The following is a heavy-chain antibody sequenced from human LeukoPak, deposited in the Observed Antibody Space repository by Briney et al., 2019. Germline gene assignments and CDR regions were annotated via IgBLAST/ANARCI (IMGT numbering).Heavy chain of an antibody. CDR2: ISAYNGNT. CDR1: GYTFTSYG. J-gene: IGHJ3*02. CDR3: AALWFGRIDAFDI. V-gene: IGHV1-18*01. D-gene: IGHD3-10*01. Sequence: GASVKVSCKASGYTFTSYGISWVRQAPGQGLEWMGWISAYNGNTNYAQKLQGRVTMTTDTSTSTAYVELRRLRSDDTAVYYCAALWFGRIDAFDIWGQGTMVTVSS.